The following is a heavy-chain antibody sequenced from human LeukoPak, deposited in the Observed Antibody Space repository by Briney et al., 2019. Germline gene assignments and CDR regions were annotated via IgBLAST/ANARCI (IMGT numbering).Heavy chain of an antibody. CDR3: ARINIREYSSRPFDY. V-gene: IGHV4-31*03. J-gene: IGHJ4*02. D-gene: IGHD6-13*01. CDR1: GDSISTRGYY. CDR2: ISYSGST. Sequence: SETLSLTCTVSGDSISTRGYYWTWLRQHPRKGLEWIGYISYSGSTYYNPSLKSRLTMSEDTSNNRFFLRLTSVTAADTAVYYCARINIREYSSRPFDYWGQGTVVTVSS.